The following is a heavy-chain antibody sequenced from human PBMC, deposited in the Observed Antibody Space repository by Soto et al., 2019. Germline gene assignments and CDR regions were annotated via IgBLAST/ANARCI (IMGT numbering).Heavy chain of an antibody. CDR2: ISGYNGNT. Sequence: QIQVVQSGAEVKKPGASVKVSCKASGYSFTSYGISWVRQAPGQGLEWMGWISGYNGNTKYAQKFQGRVTMTTDTTPRPADMELRRLISDDTALYYCARVQAAIGSRLYGMYVWGQGTTVTVSS. J-gene: IGHJ6*02. V-gene: IGHV1-18*01. CDR1: GYSFTSYG. D-gene: IGHD3-10*01. CDR3: ARVQAAIGSRLYGMYV.